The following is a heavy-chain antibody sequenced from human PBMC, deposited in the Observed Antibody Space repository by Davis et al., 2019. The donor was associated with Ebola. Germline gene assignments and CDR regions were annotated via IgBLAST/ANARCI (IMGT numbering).Heavy chain of an antibody. J-gene: IGHJ6*04. D-gene: IGHD6-6*01. V-gene: IGHV1-3*01. CDR1: GYTFTSYA. CDR3: ARGSGGIAARPPVGMDV. Sequence: AASVKVSCKASGYTFTSYAIHWVRQAPGQRLEWMGWINADNGNTKYSQKFQGRVTMTTDTSTSTAYMELRSLRSDDMAVYYCARGSGGIAARPPVGMDVWGKGTTVTVSS. CDR2: INADNGNT.